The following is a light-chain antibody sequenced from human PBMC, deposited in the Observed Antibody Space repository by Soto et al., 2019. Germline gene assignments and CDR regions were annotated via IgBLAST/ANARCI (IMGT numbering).Light chain of an antibody. V-gene: IGKV3D-20*01. CDR1: QRVSSSY. J-gene: IGKJ2*01. CDR2: DAS. Sequence: PGERATLSCGASQRVSSSYLAWYQQKPGLAPRLLIYDASTRATGIPDRFSGSGSGTDFTLTISRLEPEDFAVYYCQQYGSSPYTFGQGTKLEIK. CDR3: QQYGSSPYT.